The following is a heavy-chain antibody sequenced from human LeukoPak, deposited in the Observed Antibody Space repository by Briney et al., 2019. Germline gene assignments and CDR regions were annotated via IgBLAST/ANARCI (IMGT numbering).Heavy chain of an antibody. V-gene: IGHV1-2*02. D-gene: IGHD5-18*01. Sequence: ASVKVSCKASGYTFAGYYMHWVRQAPGQGLEWMGWINPNSDGTNYAQKFQGRVTMTRDTSISTAYMELSRLRSDDTTVYYCARDLEGYSYGGSYWGQGTLVTVSS. J-gene: IGHJ4*02. CDR2: INPNSDGT. CDR1: GYTFAGYY. CDR3: ARDLEGYSYGGSY.